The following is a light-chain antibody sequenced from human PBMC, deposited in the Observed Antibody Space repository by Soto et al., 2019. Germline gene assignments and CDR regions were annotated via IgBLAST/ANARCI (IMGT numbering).Light chain of an antibody. CDR2: EVS. J-gene: IGLJ1*01. CDR3: SSYTSSSTRV. Sequence: HSVLTQPPSVSASPGQSITISCTGTSSDVGAYDYVSWYQQHPDKAPKLMSYEVSNRPSGVSNRFSGSKSVNTATLTISGLQAEDEADYYCSSYTSSSTRVFGTGTKVTAL. CDR1: SSDVGAYDY. V-gene: IGLV2-14*03.